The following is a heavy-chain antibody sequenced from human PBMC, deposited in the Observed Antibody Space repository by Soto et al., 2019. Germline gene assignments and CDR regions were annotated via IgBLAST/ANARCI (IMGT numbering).Heavy chain of an antibody. D-gene: IGHD3-10*01. CDR1: GFTLSGYA. V-gene: IGHV3-64*01. CDR3: AKYTSADDY. Sequence: GGSLRLSCAASGFTLSGYAMDWVRQAPGKGLEYVSGISSDGVETYYANSVKGRFTISRDNAKNTLYLQMNSLRAEDTAVYYCAKYTSADDYWGQGTLVTVSS. CDR2: ISSDGVET. J-gene: IGHJ4*02.